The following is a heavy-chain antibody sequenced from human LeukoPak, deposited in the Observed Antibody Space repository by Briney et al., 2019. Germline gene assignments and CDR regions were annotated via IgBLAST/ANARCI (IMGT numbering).Heavy chain of an antibody. D-gene: IGHD4-23*01. J-gene: IGHJ5*02. CDR1: GFTLSSYG. Sequence: PGGSLRLSCAASGFTLSSYGMHWVRQAPGKGLEWVAVIWYDGSNKYYADSVKGRFTISRDSSKNTLYLQMNSLRAEDTAVYYCARQAYGGDSPSFDPWGQGTLVTVSS. V-gene: IGHV3-33*01. CDR2: IWYDGSNK. CDR3: ARQAYGGDSPSFDP.